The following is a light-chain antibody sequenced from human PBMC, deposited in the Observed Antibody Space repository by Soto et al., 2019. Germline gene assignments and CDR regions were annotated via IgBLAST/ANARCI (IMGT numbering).Light chain of an antibody. CDR2: DTY. CDR1: HSVSNY. V-gene: IGKV3-11*01. J-gene: IGKJ4*01. Sequence: ELVLTQPPATLSLSPGGRATLSCRASHSVSNYLAWYQQKPGQAPRLLIYDTYKRATGIPARFSGSGSGTDFSLTISSLEPEDFAVYYCQQRTNWPPALTFGGGTKVDIK. CDR3: QQRTNWPPALT.